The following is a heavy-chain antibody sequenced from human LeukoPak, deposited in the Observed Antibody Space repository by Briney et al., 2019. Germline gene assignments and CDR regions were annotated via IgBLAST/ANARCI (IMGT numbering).Heavy chain of an antibody. CDR2: IYHSGST. CDR3: ARGPDSSGYYYFDF. J-gene: IGHJ4*02. D-gene: IGHD3-22*01. V-gene: IGHV4-4*09. Sequence: SETLSLTCTVSGGSISNYYWNWIRQPPGKGLEWIGYIYHSGSTYFNPSLKSRVTISVDTSKNQFSLKLSSVTSADTAVYYCARGPDSSGYYYFDFWGQGTLVTVSS. CDR1: GGSISNYY.